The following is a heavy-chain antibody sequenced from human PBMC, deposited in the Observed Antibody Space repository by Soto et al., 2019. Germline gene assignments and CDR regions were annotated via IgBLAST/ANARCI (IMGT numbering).Heavy chain of an antibody. V-gene: IGHV2-5*02. CDR1: GFSLSTSAVG. Sequence: QITLKESGPTLVKPTQTLTLSCTFSGFSLSTSAVGVAWIRQPPGKALEWLALLYWDDDNRYSPSLKNRLTITKDTSKNQVILTMINMDPADTATYYCVHTPGWLHTTWGQGTLVTVSS. CDR3: VHTPGWLHTT. CDR2: LYWDDDN. J-gene: IGHJ5*02. D-gene: IGHD5-12*01.